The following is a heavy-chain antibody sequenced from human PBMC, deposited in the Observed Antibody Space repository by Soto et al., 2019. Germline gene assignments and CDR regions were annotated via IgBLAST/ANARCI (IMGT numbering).Heavy chain of an antibody. V-gene: IGHV1-8*01. CDR3: ARERKFHFWRKGLDV. Sequence: QAQLVQSGAEVKKPGAAVKFSCKASGYTFTSYDINWVRQAPGQGLEGLGWMDPNSGITGYAQNFQGKGTMTRTISITTAPMELSSRRSEDTAVYEYARERKFHFWRKGLDVWGQGTTVTVSS. CDR2: MDPNSGIT. CDR1: GYTFTSYD. D-gene: IGHD3-3*02. J-gene: IGHJ6*02.